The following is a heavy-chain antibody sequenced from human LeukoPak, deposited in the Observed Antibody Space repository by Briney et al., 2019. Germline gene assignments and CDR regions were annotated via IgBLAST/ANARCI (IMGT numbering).Heavy chain of an antibody. CDR1: GYSFTSYW. J-gene: IGHJ4*02. D-gene: IGHD5-12*01. CDR3: AEVVGALRYGGYEGPEQYYFDY. V-gene: IGHV5-51*01. Sequence: RGESLKISCKGSGYSFTSYWIGWVRQLPGKGLEWMGIIYPGDSDTRYSPSFQGQVTISADKSISTAYLQWSSLKASDTAMYYCAEVVGALRYGGYEGPEQYYFDYWGQGTLVTVSS. CDR2: IYPGDSDT.